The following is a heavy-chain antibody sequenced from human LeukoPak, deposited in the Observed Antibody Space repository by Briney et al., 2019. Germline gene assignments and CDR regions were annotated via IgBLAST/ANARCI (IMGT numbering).Heavy chain of an antibody. J-gene: IGHJ4*02. Sequence: ASVKVSCKASGYTFTGCYMHWVRQAPGQGLEWMGWINPNSGGTNYAQKFQGRVTMTRDTSISTAYMELTRLRSDDTAVYFCARVLTAPGGFWGQGTLVTVSS. V-gene: IGHV1-2*02. CDR3: ARVLTAPGGF. CDR2: INPNSGGT. D-gene: IGHD6-13*01. CDR1: GYTFTGCY.